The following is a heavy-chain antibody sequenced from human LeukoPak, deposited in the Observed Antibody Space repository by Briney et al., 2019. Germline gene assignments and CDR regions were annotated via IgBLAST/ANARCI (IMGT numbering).Heavy chain of an antibody. D-gene: IGHD3-16*02. CDR3: ARLVNPYDYVWGSYRSGAFDI. V-gene: IGHV3-30*02. CDR2: IRYDGSNE. Sequence: GGSLRLSCAASGFTFSSYGMHWVRQAPGKGLEWVAFIRYDGSNEYYADSVKGRFTISRDNSKNTLYLQMNSLRAEGTAVYYCARLVNPYDYVWGSYRSGAFDIWGQGTMVTVSS. CDR1: GFTFSSYG. J-gene: IGHJ3*02.